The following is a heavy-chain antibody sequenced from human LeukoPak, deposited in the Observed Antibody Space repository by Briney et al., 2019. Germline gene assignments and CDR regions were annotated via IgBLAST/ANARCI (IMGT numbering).Heavy chain of an antibody. CDR2: MNPNSGNT. CDR1: GYTFTSYD. CDR3: ARSSGDYYMDV. V-gene: IGHV1-8*01. Sequence: ASVKVSCKASGYTFTSYDINWARQATGQGLEWMGWMNPNSGNTGYAQRFQGRVTITRNTSISTAYMELSSLRSEDTAVYYCARSSGDYYMDVWGKGTTVTVSS. J-gene: IGHJ6*03.